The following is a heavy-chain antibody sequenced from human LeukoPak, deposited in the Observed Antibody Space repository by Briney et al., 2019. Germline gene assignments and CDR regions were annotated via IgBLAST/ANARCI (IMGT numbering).Heavy chain of an antibody. V-gene: IGHV3-21*01. D-gene: IGHD1-26*01. CDR2: ISSSSSCI. J-gene: IGHJ4*02. CDR1: GFTFSSYS. CDR3: ARALDRVGATSYFDY. Sequence: GGSLRLSCGSSGFTFSSYSMNWVRQAPGKGLEWVSSISSSSSCIYYADSVKGRFTISRDNAKNSLYLQMNSLRAEDTAVYYCARALDRVGATSYFDYWGQGTLVTVSS.